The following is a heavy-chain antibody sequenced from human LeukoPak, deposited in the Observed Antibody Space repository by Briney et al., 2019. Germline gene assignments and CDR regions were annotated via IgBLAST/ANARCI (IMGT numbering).Heavy chain of an antibody. J-gene: IGHJ6*04. CDR1: GFPFSSYE. V-gene: IGHV3-48*03. D-gene: IGHD3-10*02. CDR3: AELGITMIGGV. CDR2: ISSSGSTI. Sequence: GGSLRPSCAASGFPFSSYEMNWVRQAPGKGLEWVSYISSSGSTIYYADSVKGRFTISRDNAKNSLYLQMNSLRAEDTAVYYCAELGITMIGGVWGKGTTVTISS.